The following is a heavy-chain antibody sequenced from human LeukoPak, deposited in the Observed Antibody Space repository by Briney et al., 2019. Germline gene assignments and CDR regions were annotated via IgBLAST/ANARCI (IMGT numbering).Heavy chain of an antibody. CDR3: AREAGFRYYDSSGPRPYYFDY. CDR2: IYYSGST. J-gene: IGHJ4*02. CDR1: GGSISSSSYY. D-gene: IGHD3-22*01. V-gene: IGHV4-39*07. Sequence: SETLSLTCTVSGGSISSSSYYWGWIRQPPGKGLEWIGSIYYSGSTYYNPSLKSRVTISVDTSKNQFSLKLSSVTAADTAVYYCAREAGFRYYDSSGPRPYYFDYWGQGTLVTVSS.